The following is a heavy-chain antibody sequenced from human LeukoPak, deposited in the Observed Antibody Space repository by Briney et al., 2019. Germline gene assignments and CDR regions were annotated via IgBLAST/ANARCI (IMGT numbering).Heavy chain of an antibody. CDR2: THPGDSHT. J-gene: IGHJ4*02. CDR3: ARLSNSGYYYSEL. Sequence: GESLKISCQGSGYTFTSYWIGWVRQMPGKGLEWMGITHPGDSHTRYSPSFQGQVTISADKSISTAYLQWSSLKVSDTAMYYCARLSNSGYYYSELWGQGTLVTVSS. V-gene: IGHV5-51*01. D-gene: IGHD3-22*01. CDR1: GYTFTSYW.